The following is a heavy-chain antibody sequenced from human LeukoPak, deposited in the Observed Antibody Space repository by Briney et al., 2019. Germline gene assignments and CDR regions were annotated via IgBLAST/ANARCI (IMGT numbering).Heavy chain of an antibody. CDR1: GLTFNNAS. CDR3: TTGRPWFDF. Sequence: GGSLRLSCAASGLTFNNASMSWVSQAPGKGLEWVGRINSESDGGPTNYAAPVNGRFTISRDDSKDTLFLQRNSLKTEDTAVYYCTTGRPWFDFWGQGTLVTVSS. D-gene: IGHD6-6*01. V-gene: IGHV3-15*01. CDR2: INSESDGGPT. J-gene: IGHJ4*02.